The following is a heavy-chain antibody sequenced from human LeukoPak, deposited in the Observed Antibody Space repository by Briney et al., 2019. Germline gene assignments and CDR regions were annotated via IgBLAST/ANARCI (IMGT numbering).Heavy chain of an antibody. Sequence: SETLSLTCAVSGYSISSGYYWIWIRQPPGKGLEWIGSLYHSDSIYYNPSLESQVTMSVDTSKNQFSLKLSFVTAADTAVYYCARQHDSYHYYYVDVWGKGTTVTVSS. V-gene: IGHV4-38-2*01. J-gene: IGHJ6*03. D-gene: IGHD6-13*01. CDR2: LYHSDSI. CDR3: ARQHDSYHYYYVDV. CDR1: GYSISSGYY.